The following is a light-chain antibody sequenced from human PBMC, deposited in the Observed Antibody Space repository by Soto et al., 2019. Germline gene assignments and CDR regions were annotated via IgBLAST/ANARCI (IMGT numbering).Light chain of an antibody. Sequence: DIVMTQSPDSLAVSLGERATINCKSSQSVLHSSNTNNSLAWYQKKPGQPPKLLIYWASTRASGVPDRFSGSVSGTDFTLTISSLQPEAVAVYYCQQYYSAPLAFGGGTRVEI. CDR3: QQYYSAPLA. V-gene: IGKV4-1*01. J-gene: IGKJ4*01. CDR2: WAS. CDR1: QSVLHSSNTNNS.